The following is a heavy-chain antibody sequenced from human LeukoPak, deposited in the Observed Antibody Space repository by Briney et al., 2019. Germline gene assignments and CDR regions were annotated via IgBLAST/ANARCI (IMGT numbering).Heavy chain of an antibody. V-gene: IGHV3-30*18. D-gene: IGHD3-22*01. CDR2: ISYDGSNK. Sequence: GGSLRLSCAASGFTFSSYGMHWVRQAPGKGLEWVAVISYDGSNKYYADSVKGRFTISRDNSKNTLYLQMNSLRAEDTAVYYCAKDNSGYYRGVFDYWGQGTLVTVSS. J-gene: IGHJ4*02. CDR3: AKDNSGYYRGVFDY. CDR1: GFTFSSYG.